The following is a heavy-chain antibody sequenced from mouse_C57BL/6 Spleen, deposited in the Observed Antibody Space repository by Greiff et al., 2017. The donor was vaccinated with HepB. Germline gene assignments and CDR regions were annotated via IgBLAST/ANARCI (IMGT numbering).Heavy chain of an antibody. J-gene: IGHJ4*01. V-gene: IGHV5-9-1*02. CDR3: TGYDYQGAMDY. CDR2: ISSGGDYI. Sequence: DVHLVESGEGLVKPGGSLKLSCAASGFTFSSYAMSWVRQTPEKRLEWVAYISSGGDYIYYADTVKGRFTSSRDNARNTLYLQMSSLKSEDTAMYYCTGYDYQGAMDYWGQGTSVTVSS. CDR1: GFTFSSYA. D-gene: IGHD2-4*01.